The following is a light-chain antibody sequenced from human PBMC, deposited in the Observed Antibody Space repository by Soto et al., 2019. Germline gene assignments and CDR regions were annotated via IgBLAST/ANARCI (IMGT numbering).Light chain of an antibody. CDR3: SSYTSSSTLL. CDR2: EVS. V-gene: IGLV2-14*01. Sequence: QSALTQPASVSGSPGQSITISCTGTTSDVGGYNYVSWYQHHPGKAPKLMIYEVSNRPSGVSNRFSGSKSGNTASLTISGLQAEDEADYHCSSYTSSSTLLFGGGTMLTVL. CDR1: TSDVGGYNY. J-gene: IGLJ2*01.